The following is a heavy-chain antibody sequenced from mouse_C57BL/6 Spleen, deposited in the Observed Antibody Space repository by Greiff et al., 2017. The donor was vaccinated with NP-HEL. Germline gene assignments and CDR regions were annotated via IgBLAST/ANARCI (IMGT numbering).Heavy chain of an antibody. J-gene: IGHJ1*03. CDR2: ISDGGSYT. CDR1: GFTFSSYA. D-gene: IGHD2-1*01. V-gene: IGHV5-4*01. Sequence: EVQRVESGGGLVKPGGSLKLSCAASGFTFSSYAMSWVRQTPEKRLEWVATISDGGSYTYYPDNVKGRFTISRDNAKNNLYLQMSHLKSEDTAMYYCARLYYGNYWYFDVWGTGTTVTVSS. CDR3: ARLYYGNYWYFDV.